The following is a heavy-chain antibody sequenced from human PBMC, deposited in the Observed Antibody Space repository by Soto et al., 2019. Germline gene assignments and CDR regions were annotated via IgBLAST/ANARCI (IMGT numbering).Heavy chain of an antibody. CDR1: GFTFSDYY. CDR2: ISSSGSTI. CDR3: ARDYYYTSGYYYYFDY. D-gene: IGHD3-22*01. Sequence: GGSLRLSCAASGFTFSDYYMNWIRQAPGKGLEWVSYISSSGSTIYYADSVKGRFTISRDNAKNSLYLQMNSLRAEDTAVYYCARDYYYTSGYYYYFDYWGQGTLVTVSS. J-gene: IGHJ4*02. V-gene: IGHV3-11*01.